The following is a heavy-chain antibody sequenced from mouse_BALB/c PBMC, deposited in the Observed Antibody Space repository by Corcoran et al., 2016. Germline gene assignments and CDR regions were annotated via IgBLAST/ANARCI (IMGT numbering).Heavy chain of an antibody. CDR1: GSFITSGYC. Sequence: DVQLQESGPGLVKRSQSLSLSCSVTGSFITSGYCWNWIRQFPGNKLEWMGYISYDGSNNYNPSLKNRISFTRDTSKNQFFLKLNSVTTEDTATYYCASLLRPMDYWGQGTSVTVSS. CDR3: ASLLRPMDY. J-gene: IGHJ4*01. V-gene: IGHV3-6*02. CDR2: ISYDGSN. D-gene: IGHD1-2*01.